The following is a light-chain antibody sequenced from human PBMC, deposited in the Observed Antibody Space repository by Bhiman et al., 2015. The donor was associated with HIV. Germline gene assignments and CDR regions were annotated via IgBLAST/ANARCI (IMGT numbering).Light chain of an antibody. CDR1: SGSIASNY. J-gene: IGLJ2*01. V-gene: IGLV6-57*01. CDR3: QSSDVTNRVV. Sequence: NFMLTQPHSVSESPGKTVTISCTRSSGSIASNYVQWYHQRPGSSPTTVIYEDNQRPSGVPDRFSASVDTYDSASLTISGLETEDEADYYCQSSDVTNRVVFGGGTKLTVL. CDR2: EDN.